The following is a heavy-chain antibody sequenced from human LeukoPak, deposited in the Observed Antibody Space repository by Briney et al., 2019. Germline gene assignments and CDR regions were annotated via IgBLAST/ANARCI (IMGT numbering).Heavy chain of an antibody. Sequence: SETLSLTCAVYGXSLSGYFWSWIRQPTGEGLEWIGEINHSGGTNHNPSLKSRVTLSLDTSKNQFSLKLTSVTAADTAVYYCARNFDLWGRGTLLTVSS. CDR3: ARNFDL. V-gene: IGHV4-34*01. J-gene: IGHJ2*01. CDR2: INHSGGT. CDR1: GXSLSGYF.